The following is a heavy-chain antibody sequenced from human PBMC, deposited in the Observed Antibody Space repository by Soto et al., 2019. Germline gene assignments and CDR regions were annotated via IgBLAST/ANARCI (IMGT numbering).Heavy chain of an antibody. Sequence: PGASLKISCQGSGYSFTNSWIGWVRQMPGKGLEWMGIIYPDDSDTKYNPSFQGQVTISADKSISTAYLQWSSLKASDTAMYYCARRGYYYGSGSYLPASFDYWGQGTLVTVS. CDR2: IYPDDSDT. D-gene: IGHD3-10*01. V-gene: IGHV5-51*01. CDR3: ARRGYYYGSGSYLPASFDY. CDR1: GYSFTNSW. J-gene: IGHJ4*02.